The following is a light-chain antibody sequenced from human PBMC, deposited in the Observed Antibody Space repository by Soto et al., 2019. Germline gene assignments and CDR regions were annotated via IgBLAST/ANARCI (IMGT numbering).Light chain of an antibody. Sequence: DIQLTQSPSFLSASVGDRVTITCRASQGINIFLAWFQQKPGKAPNLLISAASTLQSGVPSRFSGSGSETEFTLTISSLQPEDSETYYCQQSYSTPWTFGQGTKVDIK. CDR3: QQSYSTPWT. CDR2: AAS. V-gene: IGKV1-9*01. CDR1: QGINIF. J-gene: IGKJ1*01.